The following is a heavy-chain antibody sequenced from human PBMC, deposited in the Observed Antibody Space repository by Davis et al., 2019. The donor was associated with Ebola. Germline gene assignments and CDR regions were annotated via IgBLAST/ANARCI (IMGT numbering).Heavy chain of an antibody. CDR2: IKQDGSEK. J-gene: IGHJ4*02. D-gene: IGHD6-6*01. V-gene: IGHV3-7*03. Sequence: PGGSLRLSCAASGFTFSSYWMSWVRQAPGKGLEWVANIKQDGSEKYYVDSVKGRFTISRDNAKNSLYLQMNSLRAEDTAVYYCAKAKAQLVKNLDYWGQRTLVTVSS. CDR1: GFTFSSYW. CDR3: AKAKAQLVKNLDY.